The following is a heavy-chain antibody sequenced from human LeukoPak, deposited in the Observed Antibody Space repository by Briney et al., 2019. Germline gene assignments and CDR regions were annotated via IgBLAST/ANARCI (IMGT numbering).Heavy chain of an antibody. CDR3: AGLCYAGSGTNDY. V-gene: IGHV4-61*05. J-gene: IGHJ4*02. D-gene: IGHD3-10*01. CDR2: IHYIGST. CDR1: GGSIRSTSDY. Sequence: PSETLSLTCTVSGGSIRSTSDYWSWIRQPPGKGLEWIGYIHYIGSTTFNPSLQSRVTISLDTSKNQFSLKLNSVTAADTAVYYCAGLCYAGSGTNDYWGQGILVTVSS.